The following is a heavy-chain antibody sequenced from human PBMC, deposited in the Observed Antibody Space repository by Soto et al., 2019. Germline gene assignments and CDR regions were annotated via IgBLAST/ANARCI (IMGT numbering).Heavy chain of an antibody. V-gene: IGHV1-2*04. CDR3: ARGIAAAAARGMDV. D-gene: IGHD6-13*01. CDR2: INPNSGGT. Sequence: QVQLVQSGAEVKKPGASVKVSCKASGYTFTGYYMHWVRQAPGQGLEWMGWINPNSGGTNYAQKFQGWVTMNGDTSISTAYMELSRLRSDDTAVYYCARGIAAAAARGMDVWGQGTTVTVSS. J-gene: IGHJ6*02. CDR1: GYTFTGYY.